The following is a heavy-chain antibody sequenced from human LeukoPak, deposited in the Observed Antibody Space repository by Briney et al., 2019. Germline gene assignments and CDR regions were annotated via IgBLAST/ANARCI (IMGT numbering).Heavy chain of an antibody. CDR1: GFTFSSYW. CDR2: INSDGSST. D-gene: IGHD3-22*01. V-gene: IGHV3-74*01. J-gene: IGHJ5*02. CDR3: ARDAPYYDSSGYSPTNNWFDP. Sequence: QPGGSLRLSCAASGFTFSSYWMHWVRQAPGKGLVWVSRINSDGSSTSYADSVKGRFTISRDNAKNTPYLQMNSLRAEDTAVYYCARDAPYYDSSGYSPTNNWFDPWGQGTLVTVSS.